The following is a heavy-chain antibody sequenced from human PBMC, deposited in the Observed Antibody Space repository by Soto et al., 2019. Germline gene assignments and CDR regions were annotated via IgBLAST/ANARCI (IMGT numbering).Heavy chain of an antibody. CDR1: GFTVSSNY. V-gene: IGHV3-53*04. CDR3: ARLAAAADYYYYGMDV. J-gene: IGHJ6*02. D-gene: IGHD6-13*01. CDR2: IYSGGST. Sequence: PGGSLRLSCAASGFTVSSNYMSWVRQAPGKGLEWVSVIYSGGSTYYADSVKGRFTISRHNSKNTLYLQMNSLRAEDTAVYYCARLAAAADYYYYGMDVWVPETLLVTVSS.